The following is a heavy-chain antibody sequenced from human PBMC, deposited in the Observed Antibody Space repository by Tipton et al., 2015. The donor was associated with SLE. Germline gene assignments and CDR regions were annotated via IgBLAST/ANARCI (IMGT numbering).Heavy chain of an antibody. J-gene: IGHJ3*02. CDR1: GFTFNAYS. CDR2: IGGDAIAT. D-gene: IGHD1-1*01. CDR3: ASQLTILDAFDI. V-gene: IGHV3-64*04. Sequence: SLRLSCEASGFTFNAYSIHWVRQAPGKGLEYVSVIGGDAIATYHADSVKGRFTISRDNSKNTLYLQMNSLRAEDTAVYYCASQLTILDAFDIWGQGTMVTVSS.